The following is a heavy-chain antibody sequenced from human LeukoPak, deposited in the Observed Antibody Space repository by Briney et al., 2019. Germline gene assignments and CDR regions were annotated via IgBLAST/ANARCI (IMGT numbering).Heavy chain of an antibody. D-gene: IGHD2/OR15-2a*01. CDR2: VLFDGSDQ. J-gene: IGHJ6*03. CDR1: GFNFNTYA. V-gene: IGHV3-30*04. Sequence: GGSLRLSCAASGFNFNTYAMNWVRQAPGQGLEWLAVVLFDGSDQYYADSVQGRFTISRDNSQNTLYLQMDSLRVEDTAVYYCARVSKPGWYDYYYMDVWGKGTTVTVSS. CDR3: ARVSKPGWYDYYYMDV.